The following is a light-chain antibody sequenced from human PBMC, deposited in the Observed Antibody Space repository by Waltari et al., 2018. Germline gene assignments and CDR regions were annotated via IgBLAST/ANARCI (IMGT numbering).Light chain of an antibody. CDR2: GAS. CDR3: QKYSSSPYS. J-gene: IGKJ2*03. Sequence: VILTQSPATLSLSPGERATLSCRASQSVSSYLAWYQQKPGQAPRLLIFGASSSATGIPDRFSGSGSRTEFTLTISSLEPEDFAVYYCQKYSSSPYSFGQGTKVEIK. CDR1: QSVSSY. V-gene: IGKV3-20*01.